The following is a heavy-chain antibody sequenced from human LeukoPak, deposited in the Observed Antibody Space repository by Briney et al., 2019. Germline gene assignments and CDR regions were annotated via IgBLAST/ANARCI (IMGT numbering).Heavy chain of an antibody. D-gene: IGHD3-10*01. CDR3: AKDGAPRPIITMVPARGMDV. J-gene: IGHJ6*03. Sequence: GGSLGLYCAASGFAFSSYGMHWVPQAPGKGLEWVAFIRYDGSNKYYADSVKGRFTISRDNSKNTLYLQMNSLRAEDTAVYYCAKDGAPRPIITMVPARGMDVWGKGTTVTVSS. V-gene: IGHV3-30*02. CDR1: GFAFSSYG. CDR2: IRYDGSNK.